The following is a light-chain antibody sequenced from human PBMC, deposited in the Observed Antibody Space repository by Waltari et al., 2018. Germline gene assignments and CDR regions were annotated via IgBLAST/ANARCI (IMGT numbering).Light chain of an antibody. Sequence: QSALTQPASVSGSPGQSITISCTGTSSDVGGYNYVSWYQQHPGKAPNLMIYEVSNRPSGVSNRFSGSKSGNTASLTISGRQAEDEADYYCSSYTSSSTLFGGGTKLTVL. V-gene: IGLV2-14*01. CDR1: SSDVGGYNY. CDR3: SSYTSSSTL. J-gene: IGLJ3*02. CDR2: EVS.